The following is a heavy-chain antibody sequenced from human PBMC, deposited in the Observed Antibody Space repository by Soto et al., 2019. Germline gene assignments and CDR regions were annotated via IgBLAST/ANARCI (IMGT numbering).Heavy chain of an antibody. CDR3: AREIMITFGGVIAPAYGMDV. Sequence: GSLRLSCAASGFTFSDYYMSWIHQAPGKGLEWVSYISRIGTTIYYADSVKGRFTISRDNAKNSLYLQMNSLRDEDTAVYYCAREIMITFGGVIAPAYGMDVWGQGTTVTVSS. J-gene: IGHJ6*02. V-gene: IGHV3-11*04. CDR1: GFTFSDYY. CDR2: ISRIGTTI. D-gene: IGHD3-16*02.